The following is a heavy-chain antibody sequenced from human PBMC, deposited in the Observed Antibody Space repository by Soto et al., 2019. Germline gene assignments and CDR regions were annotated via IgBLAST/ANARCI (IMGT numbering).Heavy chain of an antibody. J-gene: IGHJ4*02. CDR3: SRGMLV. V-gene: IGHV4-31*03. Sequence: QVQLQESGPGLVKPSQTLSLTCTVSGGSINSGGYCWSWIRQHPGKGLDWIGCISYGGSTSYNPSLKRRVTISVDPSKNQFSRKLTSVTAADTAVYYCSRGMLVWGQGALITVSS. D-gene: IGHD6-6*01. CDR2: ISYGGST. CDR1: GGSINSGGYC.